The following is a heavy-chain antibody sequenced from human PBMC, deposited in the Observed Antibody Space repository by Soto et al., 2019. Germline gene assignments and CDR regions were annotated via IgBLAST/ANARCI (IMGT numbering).Heavy chain of an antibody. CDR2: ISGYNAKT. V-gene: IGHV1-18*04. Sequence: ASVKVSCKASGCPFSNYGMSWVPQAPGQGLEWVGGISGYNAKTNYAQKVQGRVTMTTDTSTSTAYMGLRSLRSDDTAVYYCARYRLDSEYGLVVGARGSTVHVSS. D-gene: IGHD3-16*02. CDR1: GCPFSNYG. CDR3: ARYRLDSEYGLVV. J-gene: IGHJ6*02.